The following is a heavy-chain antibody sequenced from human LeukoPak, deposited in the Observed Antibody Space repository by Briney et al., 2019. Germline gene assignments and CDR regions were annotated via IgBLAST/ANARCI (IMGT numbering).Heavy chain of an antibody. Sequence: SETLSLTCAVYGGSFSGYYWSWIRQPPGKGLEWIGEINHSGGTNYNPSLKSRVTISVDTSKNQFSLKLSSVTAADTAVYYCARGGIQLWFSPFDYWGQGTLVTVSS. J-gene: IGHJ4*02. CDR1: GGSFSGYY. CDR3: ARGGIQLWFSPFDY. CDR2: INHSGGT. V-gene: IGHV4-34*01. D-gene: IGHD5-18*01.